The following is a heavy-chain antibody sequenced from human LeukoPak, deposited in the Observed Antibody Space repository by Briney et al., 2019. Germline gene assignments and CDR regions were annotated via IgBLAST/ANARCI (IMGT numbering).Heavy chain of an antibody. Sequence: PGRSLSLSCAASGFPFIHYGMHWVRQAPGMGLEWVAVIWFDGRKIHYPDSVKGRFTISRDNSKNTLYLQMDNLRADDTAVYYCVRGSGGDGYGYWGDYWGQGTLVTVSP. V-gene: IGHV3-33*01. CDR3: VRGSGGDGYGYWGDY. D-gene: IGHD5-24*01. J-gene: IGHJ4*02. CDR2: IWFDGRKI. CDR1: GFPFIHYG.